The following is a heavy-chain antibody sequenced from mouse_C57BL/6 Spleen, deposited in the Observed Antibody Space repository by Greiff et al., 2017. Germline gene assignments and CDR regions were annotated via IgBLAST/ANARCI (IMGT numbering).Heavy chain of an antibody. D-gene: IGHD3-2*02. J-gene: IGHJ2*01. CDR3: VRQGSGYNFDY. V-gene: IGHV10-1*01. CDR2: IRSKSNNYAT. Sequence: EVMLVESGGGLVQPKGSLKLSCAASGFSFNTYAMNWVRQAPGKGLEWVARIRSKSNNYATYYADSVKDRFTISRDDSESMLYLQMNNLKTEDTAMYYCVRQGSGYNFDYWGQGTTLTVSS. CDR1: GFSFNTYA.